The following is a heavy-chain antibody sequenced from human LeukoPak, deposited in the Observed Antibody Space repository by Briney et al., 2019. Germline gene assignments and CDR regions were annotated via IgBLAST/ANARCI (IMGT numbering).Heavy chain of an antibody. Sequence: GGSLRLSCAASGFTFSSCSMNWVRQAPGKGLEWVSSISSSSSYIYYADSVKGRFTISRDNAKNSLYLQMNSLRAEDTAVYYCARDRDVWGSYRFDFWGQGTLVTVSS. D-gene: IGHD3-16*02. CDR1: GFTFSSCS. J-gene: IGHJ4*02. CDR3: ARDRDVWGSYRFDF. CDR2: ISSSSSYI. V-gene: IGHV3-21*01.